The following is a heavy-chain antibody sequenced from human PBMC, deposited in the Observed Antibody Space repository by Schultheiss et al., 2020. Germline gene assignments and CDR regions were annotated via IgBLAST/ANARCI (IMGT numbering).Heavy chain of an antibody. V-gene: IGHV3-48*01. J-gene: IGHJ4*02. D-gene: IGHD3-22*01. CDR3: AREGSSGYYSSGSDY. CDR2: ISSSSSTI. CDR1: GFTFSSYS. Sequence: GGSLRLSCAASGFTFSSYSMNWVRQAPGKGLEWVSYISSSSSTIYYADSVKGRFTISRDNAKNSLYLQMNSLRAEDTAVYYCAREGSSGYYSSGSDYWGQGTLVTVSS.